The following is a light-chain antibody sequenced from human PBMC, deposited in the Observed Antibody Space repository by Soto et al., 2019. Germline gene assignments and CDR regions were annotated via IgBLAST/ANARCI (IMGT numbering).Light chain of an antibody. CDR3: QQYRSSPLT. Sequence: EIVLTQSPGTLSLSPGERATLSCRAGQSVSSSYLAWYQQKPGQAPRLLIYGASSRATGIPDRFSGSGSGTDFTLTISRLEPEDLAVYYCQQYRSSPLTFGQGTRLEIK. CDR1: QSVSSSY. V-gene: IGKV3-20*01. J-gene: IGKJ5*01. CDR2: GAS.